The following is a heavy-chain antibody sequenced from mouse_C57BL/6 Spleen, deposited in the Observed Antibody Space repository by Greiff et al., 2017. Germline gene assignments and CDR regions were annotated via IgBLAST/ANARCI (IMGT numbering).Heavy chain of an antibody. CDR2: IWSGGST. J-gene: IGHJ2*01. CDR1: GFSLTSYG. D-gene: IGHD2-3*01. CDR3: ARSLDDGYLDY. Sequence: VQLQESGPGLVQPSQCLSITCTVSGFSLTSYGVHWVRQSPGKGLEWLGVIWSGGSTDYNAAFISRLCISKDNSKSQVFFKKNSLQADDTAIYYCARSLDDGYLDYWGQGTTLTVSS. V-gene: IGHV2-2*01.